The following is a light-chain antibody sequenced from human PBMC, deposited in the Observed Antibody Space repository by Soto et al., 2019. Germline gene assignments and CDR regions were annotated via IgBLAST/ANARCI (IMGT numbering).Light chain of an antibody. CDR3: MQAVQTPWA. V-gene: IGKV2-28*01. CDR2: LGS. J-gene: IGKJ1*01. Sequence: DIVMTQSPLSLPVTPGEPASISCRSSQSLLHSNGYNYLDWYLQKPGQFVQLLIYLGSNRASGVPDRFSGSGSGTDFTLKISRGEAVDVGVYYCMQAVQTPWAFGQGTKVEIK. CDR1: QSLLHSNGYNY.